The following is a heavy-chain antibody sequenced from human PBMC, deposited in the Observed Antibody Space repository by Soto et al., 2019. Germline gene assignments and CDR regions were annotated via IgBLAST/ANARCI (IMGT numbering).Heavy chain of an antibody. Sequence: SETLSLTCSVSGGSISGYYWSWIRQPPGKGLEWIGYFHYSRSTNYNPSLKSRVTISVDTSKNQFSLNLSSVTAADTAVYYCARTYTDAFDIWGQGTMVT. CDR3: ARTYTDAFDI. V-gene: IGHV4-59*01. J-gene: IGHJ3*02. CDR1: GGSISGYY. CDR2: FHYSRST. D-gene: IGHD2-2*02.